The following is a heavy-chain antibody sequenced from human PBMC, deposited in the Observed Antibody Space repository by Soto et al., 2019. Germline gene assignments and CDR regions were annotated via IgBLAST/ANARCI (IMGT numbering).Heavy chain of an antibody. J-gene: IGHJ4*01. CDR1: GFSFSNSA. CDR2: VSFDGANR. D-gene: IGHD4-4*01. V-gene: IGHV3-30-3*01. Sequence: PGGSLRLSCAASGFSFSNSAMHWVRQAPGKGLEWVAVVSFDGANRYYADSVKGRFTISRDNSKNTLYLQMSSLRAEDTAVYYCARDRRPQVTVNFDYWVHGT. CDR3: ARDRRPQVTVNFDY.